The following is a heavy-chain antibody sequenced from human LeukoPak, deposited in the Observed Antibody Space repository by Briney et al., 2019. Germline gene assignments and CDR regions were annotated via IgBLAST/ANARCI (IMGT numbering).Heavy chain of an antibody. CDR3: ARETVPAIAAPRGLNY. J-gene: IGHJ4*02. V-gene: IGHV1-2*02. D-gene: IGHD6-13*01. CDR2: INPNSGDT. CDR1: GYTFIGYY. Sequence: ASVKVSCKASGYTFIGYYMHWVRQAPGQGLEWMGWINPNSGDTNYAQKFQGRVTMTRDTSISTAYMELSRLRSDDTAAYYCARETVPAIAAPRGLNYWGQGTLVTVSS.